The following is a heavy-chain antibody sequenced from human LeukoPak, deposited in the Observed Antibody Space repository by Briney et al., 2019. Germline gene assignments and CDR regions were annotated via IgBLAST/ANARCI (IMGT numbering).Heavy chain of an antibody. CDR1: GYTFTGYY. J-gene: IGHJ4*02. CDR3: AREGAYGSGSIDY. Sequence: ASVKVSCKASGYTFTGYYMHWVRQAPGQGLEWMGWINPNSGGTNYAQKFQGRVTMTRDTSISTAYMELSRLRSDDTAVYYCAREGAYGSGSIDYWGQGTLVTVSS. D-gene: IGHD3-10*01. V-gene: IGHV1-2*02. CDR2: INPNSGGT.